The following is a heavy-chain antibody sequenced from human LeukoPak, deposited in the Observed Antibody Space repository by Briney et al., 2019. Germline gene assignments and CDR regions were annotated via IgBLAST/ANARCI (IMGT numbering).Heavy chain of an antibody. CDR2: VYHSGTT. V-gene: IGHV4-38-2*02. CDR3: ARHKSYGYDYPFDY. J-gene: IGHJ4*02. CDR1: GYSISSGYY. Sequence: SETLSLTCTVSGYSISSGYYWGWIRQPPGKGLEWIGCVYHSGTTYYSPSLKSRVTISVDTSKNQFSLKLSSVTAADTAVYYCARHKSYGYDYPFDYWGQGTLVTVSS. D-gene: IGHD5-12*01.